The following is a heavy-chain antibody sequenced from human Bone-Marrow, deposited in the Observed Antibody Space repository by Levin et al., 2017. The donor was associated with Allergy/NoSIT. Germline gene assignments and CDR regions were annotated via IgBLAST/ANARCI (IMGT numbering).Heavy chain of an antibody. V-gene: IGHV1-18*01. Sequence: ASVKVSCRASGYKFVNYGINWVRQAPGQGLEWVGWVSPNNGYTDYSQKFRGRVTMTTDTSTNTAYMELRSLMSDDTAVDYCARDTPAADSWGQGTLVTCSS. CDR2: VSPNNGYT. CDR3: ARDTPAADS. J-gene: IGHJ4*02. CDR1: GYKFVNYG.